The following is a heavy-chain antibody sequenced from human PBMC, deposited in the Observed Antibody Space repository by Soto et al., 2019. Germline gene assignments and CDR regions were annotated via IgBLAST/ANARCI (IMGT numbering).Heavy chain of an antibody. D-gene: IGHD3-9*01. CDR2: IIPISGTA. CDR3: AMRYPTHDDY. CDR1: GGTFSSYA. Sequence: QVQLVQSGAEVKKPGSSVKVSCKASGGTFSSYAISWVRQAPGQGLEWMGGIIPISGTANYAQTFQGRVTITSDESTSTAYMELSSQRSEDTAVYYCAMRYPTHDDYWGQGTRVTVSA. V-gene: IGHV1-69*01. J-gene: IGHJ4*02.